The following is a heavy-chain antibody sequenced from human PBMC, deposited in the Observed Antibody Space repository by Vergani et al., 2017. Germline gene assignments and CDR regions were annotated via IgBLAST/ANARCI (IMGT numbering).Heavy chain of an antibody. J-gene: IGHJ4*02. CDR3: ARHDRKTYTATMGWYDC. CDR2: INHIVST. Sequence: QVQLQQWGAGLLKPSETLSLTCAVYGGSFSGIYWSWIRQPPGKGLEWIGEINHIVSTNYNPSPKSRVTISGDTSKNQFSLKLSSVTAADTALYFCARHDRKTYTATMGWYDCWGRGLLVTFSS. D-gene: IGHD3-16*01. CDR1: GGSFSGIY. V-gene: IGHV4-34*01.